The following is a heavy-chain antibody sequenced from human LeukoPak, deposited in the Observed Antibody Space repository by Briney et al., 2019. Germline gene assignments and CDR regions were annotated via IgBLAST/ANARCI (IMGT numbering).Heavy chain of an antibody. Sequence: GGSLRLSCAASGFTFSSYVMSWVRQAPGRGLEWVATIKQDGSEKYYVESVRGRFTISRDNAEHSVYLQMNSLRAEDTAVYYCARDKSESRGWDFDYWGQGSLVTVSS. CDR1: GFTFSSYV. J-gene: IGHJ4*02. CDR2: IKQDGSEK. CDR3: ARDKSESRGWDFDY. D-gene: IGHD3-22*01. V-gene: IGHV3-7*01.